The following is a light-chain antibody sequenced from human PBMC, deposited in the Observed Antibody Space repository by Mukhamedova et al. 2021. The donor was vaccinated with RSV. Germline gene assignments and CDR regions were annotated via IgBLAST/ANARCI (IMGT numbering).Light chain of an antibody. Sequence: SVSSNLAWYQQKPGQAPRLLIYGASTRATGIPARLSGGGSGTEFTLTISSMQSEDFAVYFCQQYNNWPLTFGGGTKVESK. CDR2: GAS. CDR1: SVSSN. V-gene: IGKV3-15*01. CDR3: QQYNNWPLT. J-gene: IGKJ4*01.